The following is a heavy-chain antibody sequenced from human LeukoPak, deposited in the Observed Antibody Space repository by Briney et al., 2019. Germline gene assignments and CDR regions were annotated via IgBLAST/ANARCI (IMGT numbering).Heavy chain of an antibody. CDR1: GFTFSSYW. CDR3: ARGPITMVRGVPAV. Sequence: PGGSLRLSWAASGFTFSSYWMSWVRQAPGKGMEWVANIKQDGSEKYYVDSVKGRFTISRDNAKNSLYLQMNSLRAEDTAVYYCARGPITMVRGVPAVWGQGTLVTVSS. V-gene: IGHV3-7*03. J-gene: IGHJ4*02. D-gene: IGHD3-10*01. CDR2: IKQDGSEK.